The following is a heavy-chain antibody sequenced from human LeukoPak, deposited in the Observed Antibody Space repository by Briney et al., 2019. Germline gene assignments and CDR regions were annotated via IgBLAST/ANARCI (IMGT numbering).Heavy chain of an antibody. J-gene: IGHJ4*02. CDR3: AREVGATGRDY. CDR1: GGSISSYY. Sequence: SETLSLTCTVSGGSISSYYWSWIRQPPGKGLEWIGYIYYSGSTNYNPSLKSRVTISVDTSKSQFSLKLSSVTAADTAVYYCAREVGATGRDYWGQGTLVTVSS. V-gene: IGHV4-59*01. CDR2: IYYSGST. D-gene: IGHD1-26*01.